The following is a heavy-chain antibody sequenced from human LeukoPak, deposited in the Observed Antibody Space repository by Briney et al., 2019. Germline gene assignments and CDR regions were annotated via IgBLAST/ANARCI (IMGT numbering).Heavy chain of an antibody. J-gene: IGHJ4*02. CDR3: ARAKGDY. CDR1: GGSISSYY. Sequence: SETLSLTCTVSGGSISSYYWSWIRQPPGKGLEWIGYIYYSGTTNYNPSLKSRVTMSVDTSKNQFSLRLNSVTPADTAVYYCARAKGDYWGQGTLVTVSS. V-gene: IGHV4-59*01. CDR2: IYYSGTT.